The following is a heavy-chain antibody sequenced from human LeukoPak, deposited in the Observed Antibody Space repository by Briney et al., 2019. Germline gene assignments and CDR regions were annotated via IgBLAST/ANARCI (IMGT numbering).Heavy chain of an antibody. Sequence: SETLSLTCPVSGGSISSYYWSWIRQPPGKGLEWLGYIYYSGSNNYNPPLKSRVTISVDTSKNQFSLKLSSVTAADTAVYYCARAPTILSYGMGVWGQGTTVTVSS. CDR1: GGSISSYY. D-gene: IGHD3-3*01. CDR3: ARAPTILSYGMGV. J-gene: IGHJ6*02. CDR2: IYYSGSN. V-gene: IGHV4-59*01.